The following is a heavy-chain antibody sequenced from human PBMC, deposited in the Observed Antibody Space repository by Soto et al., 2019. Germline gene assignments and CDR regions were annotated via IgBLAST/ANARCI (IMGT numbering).Heavy chain of an antibody. CDR3: ARAAARFYGMDV. D-gene: IGHD6-6*01. V-gene: IGHV3-74*01. CDR2: INSDGSST. CDR1: GFTFSSYW. Sequence: GGSLRLSCAASGFTFSSYWMHWVRQAPGKGLVWVSRINSDGSSTSYADSVKGRFTISRDNAKNTLYPQMNSLRAEDTAVYYCARAAARFYGMDVWGQGTTVTVSS. J-gene: IGHJ6*02.